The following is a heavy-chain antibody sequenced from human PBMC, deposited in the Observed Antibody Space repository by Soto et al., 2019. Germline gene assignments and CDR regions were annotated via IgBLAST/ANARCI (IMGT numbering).Heavy chain of an antibody. Sequence: TSETLSLTCAVSGGSISSGGYSWSWIRQPPGKGLEWIGYIYHSGSTYYNPSLKSRVTISVDRSKNQFSLKLSSVTAADTAVYYCASSGYYSFFDYWGQGTLVTVSS. D-gene: IGHD3-22*01. CDR1: GGSISSGGYS. CDR2: IYHSGST. CDR3: ASSGYYSFFDY. J-gene: IGHJ4*02. V-gene: IGHV4-30-2*01.